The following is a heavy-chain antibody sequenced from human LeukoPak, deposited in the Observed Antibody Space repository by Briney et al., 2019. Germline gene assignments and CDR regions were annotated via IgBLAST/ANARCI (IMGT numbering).Heavy chain of an antibody. J-gene: IGHJ4*02. Sequence: GASVKVSCKVSGYSLTELSKYWVRQAPGKGLEWMGGLDVEDGDGETIYAQKFEGRVTMTEDTSSDTVYMELSSLRSDDTVVYYCAVGDPYQLLECWGQGTLVTVSS. CDR3: AVGDPYQLLEC. V-gene: IGHV1-24*01. D-gene: IGHD2-2*01. CDR2: LDVEDGDGET. CDR1: GYSLTELS.